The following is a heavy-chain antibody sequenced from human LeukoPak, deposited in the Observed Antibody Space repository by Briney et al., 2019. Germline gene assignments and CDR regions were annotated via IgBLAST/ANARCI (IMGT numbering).Heavy chain of an antibody. CDR1: GHTFTSYD. V-gene: IGHV1-8*01. CDR3: ARRIAAAGVGIVY. J-gene: IGHJ4*02. Sequence: ASVKVSCKASGHTFTSYDINWVRQATGQGLEWMGWMNPDSGNTGYAQKFQGRVTVTRNPSISTAYMELSSLTSEDTAVYYCARRIAAAGVGIVYWGQGTLVTVSS. D-gene: IGHD6-13*01. CDR2: MNPDSGNT.